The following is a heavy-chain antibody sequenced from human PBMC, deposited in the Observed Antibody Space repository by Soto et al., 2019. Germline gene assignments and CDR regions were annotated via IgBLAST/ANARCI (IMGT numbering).Heavy chain of an antibody. Sequence: EVHLVESGGGLVQPGGSLRLSCAGSGFTFSDYYIDWVRQAPGKGLEWVCRSRDKGNSYSTDYAASVKGRFTVSRDASKNSLYLQMNSLKAEDTALYYCARSITGTTSFDYWGQGTLVNVSS. CDR3: ARSITGTTSFDY. V-gene: IGHV3-72*01. CDR2: SRDKGNSYST. D-gene: IGHD1-7*01. J-gene: IGHJ4*02. CDR1: GFTFSDYY.